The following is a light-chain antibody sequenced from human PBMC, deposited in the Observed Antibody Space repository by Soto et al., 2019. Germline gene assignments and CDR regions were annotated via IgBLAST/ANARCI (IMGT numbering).Light chain of an antibody. CDR1: QRISNN. CDR3: QQSYSLPPT. V-gene: IGKV1-39*01. Sequence: DIQMTQSPSSLSASVGDRVTITCRASQRISNNLNWYQQKPGIAPKLLIYATSSLQRGVPSWFSGSGSATDFTLTISSLQPEDSATYFCQQSYSLPPTFGQGTKVE. CDR2: ATS. J-gene: IGKJ1*01.